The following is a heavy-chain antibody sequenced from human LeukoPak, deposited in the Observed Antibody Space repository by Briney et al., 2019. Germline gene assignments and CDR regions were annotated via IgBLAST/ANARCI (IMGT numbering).Heavy chain of an antibody. CDR1: GATFSSYA. D-gene: IGHD3-10*01. J-gene: IGHJ4*02. Sequence: SVKVSCTASGATFSSYAISWVRQAPGQGLEWMGGIIPIFGTENYAQTFQGRVTITADESTSTAYMELSSLRSEDTPVYYCARGGFGELLGPHDYWGQGTLVTVSS. V-gene: IGHV1-69*13. CDR2: IIPIFGTE. CDR3: ARGGFGELLGPHDY.